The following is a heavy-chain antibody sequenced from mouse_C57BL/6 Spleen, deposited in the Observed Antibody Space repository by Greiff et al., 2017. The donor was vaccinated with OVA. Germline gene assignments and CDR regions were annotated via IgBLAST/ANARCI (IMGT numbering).Heavy chain of an antibody. J-gene: IGHJ4*01. CDR2: IRSKSNNYAT. CDR1: GFSFNTYA. Sequence: GGGLVQPKGSLKLSCAASGFSFNTYAMNWVRQAPGKGLEWVARIRSKSNNYATYYADSVKDRFTISRDDSESMLYLQMNNLKTEDTAMYYCVRHHSSYAMDYWGQGTSVTVSS. V-gene: IGHV10-1*01. CDR3: VRHHSSYAMDY.